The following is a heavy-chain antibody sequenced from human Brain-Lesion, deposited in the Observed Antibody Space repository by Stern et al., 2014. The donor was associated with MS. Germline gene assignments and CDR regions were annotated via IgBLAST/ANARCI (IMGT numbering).Heavy chain of an antibody. J-gene: IGHJ5*02. CDR1: GGSVSSTSYA. D-gene: IGHD2-15*01. V-gene: IGHV4-39*01. Sequence: VQLQESGPGLVKPSETLSLTCTVAGGSVSSTSYAWAWIRQPPGKGLEWIGTIYYSGNTYYSPSLKSRLTISLDTSKNTFSLQLSSGTAADTAVYYCAGEEDIRYCSGGSCTGNWFDPWGQGTLVTVSS. CDR2: IYYSGNT. CDR3: AGEEDIRYCSGGSCTGNWFDP.